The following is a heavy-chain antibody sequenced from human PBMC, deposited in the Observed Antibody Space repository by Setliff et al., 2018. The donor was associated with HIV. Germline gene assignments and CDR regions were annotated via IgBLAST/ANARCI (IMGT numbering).Heavy chain of an antibody. D-gene: IGHD1-20*01. Sequence: ASVKVSCKASGGTFSSYPISWVRQAPGQGLEWMGGIIPSGGSTTYAQKFQGRVTMTRDTSASTVYMELSSLRSEDTAVYYCAREARYQDRYYYYMDVWGKGTTVTVSS. CDR2: IIPSGGST. V-gene: IGHV1-46*03. J-gene: IGHJ6*03. CDR1: GGTFSSYP. CDR3: AREARYQDRYYYYMDV.